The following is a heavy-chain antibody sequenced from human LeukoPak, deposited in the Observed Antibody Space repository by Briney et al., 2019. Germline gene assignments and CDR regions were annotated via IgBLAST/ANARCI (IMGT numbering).Heavy chain of an antibody. CDR1: GFTFSSYA. D-gene: IGHD6-13*01. CDR2: ISYDGSNK. J-gene: IGHJ6*02. Sequence: GGSLRLSCAASGFTFSSYAMHWVRQAPGKGLEWVAVISYDGSNKYYADSVKGRFTISADKSISTAYLQWSSLKASDTAMYYCARHVWQHPPPARDYYYGMDVWGQGTTVTVSS. CDR3: ARHVWQHPPPARDYYYGMDV. V-gene: IGHV3-30-3*01.